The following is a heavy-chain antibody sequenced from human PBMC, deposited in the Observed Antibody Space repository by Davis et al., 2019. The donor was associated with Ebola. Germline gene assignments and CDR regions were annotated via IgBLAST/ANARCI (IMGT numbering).Heavy chain of an antibody. CDR3: ARGDFYYGVDV. CDR1: GFSVSTKY. Sequence: GGSLRLSCAASGFSVSTKYMNWVHQAPGKGLQWVSIMYSGGTTYYADSVKGRFTISRDSSKNTVYLQMNNLRAEDTAVYYCARGDFYYGVDVWGQGTTVTVSS. CDR2: MYSGGTT. J-gene: IGHJ6*02. V-gene: IGHV3-53*01.